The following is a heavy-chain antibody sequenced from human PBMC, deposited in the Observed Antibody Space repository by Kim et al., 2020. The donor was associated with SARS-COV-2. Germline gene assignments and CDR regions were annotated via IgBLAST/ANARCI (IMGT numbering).Heavy chain of an antibody. D-gene: IGHD2-2*01. CDR1: GGSISSYY. CDR3: ARVRDIVVVPAASSWFDP. CDR2: IYYSGST. J-gene: IGHJ5*02. Sequence: SETLSLTCTVSGGSISSYYWSWIRQPPGKGLEWIGYIYYSGSTNYNPSLKSRVTISVDTSKNQLSLKLSSVTAADTAVYYCARVRDIVVVPAASSWFDPWGQGTLVTVSS. V-gene: IGHV4-59*01.